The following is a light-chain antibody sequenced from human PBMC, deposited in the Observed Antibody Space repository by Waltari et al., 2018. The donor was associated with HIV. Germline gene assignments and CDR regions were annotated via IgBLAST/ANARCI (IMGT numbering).Light chain of an antibody. CDR1: SSVIGAYNY. CDR2: EVN. Sequence: QSALTQPPSASGSPGQSVTISCTGTSSVIGAYNYVSWYQQYPGKAPKVMIHEVNKRPSGVPDRFSGSKSGNTASLTVSGLQAEDEAYYYCSSYAGSNSWVFGGGTKLTVL. V-gene: IGLV2-8*01. J-gene: IGLJ3*02. CDR3: SSYAGSNSWV.